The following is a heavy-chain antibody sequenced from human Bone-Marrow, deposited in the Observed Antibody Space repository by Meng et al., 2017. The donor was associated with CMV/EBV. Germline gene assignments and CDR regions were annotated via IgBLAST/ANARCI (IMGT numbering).Heavy chain of an antibody. CDR1: GGSISSSNW. Sequence: SETLSLTCAVSGGSISSSNWWSWVRQPPGKGLEWIGSIYYSGSTYYNPSLKSRVTISVDTSKNQFSLKLSSVTAADTAVYYCAVYWGYFDYWGQGTLVTVSS. J-gene: IGHJ4*02. CDR3: AVYWGYFDY. V-gene: IGHV4-4*02. D-gene: IGHD3-16*01. CDR2: IYYSGST.